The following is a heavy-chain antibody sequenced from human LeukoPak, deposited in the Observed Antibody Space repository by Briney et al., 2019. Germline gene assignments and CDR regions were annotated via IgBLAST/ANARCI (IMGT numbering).Heavy chain of an antibody. CDR1: GYSFTSHY. D-gene: IGHD2/OR15-2a*01. CDR3: AREESFDSNWFDP. J-gene: IGHJ5*02. V-gene: IGHV1-46*01. CDR2: INPSGSST. Sequence: ASVKVSCKASGYSFTSHYMHWVRQAPGQGLEWMGLINPSGSSTLYAQKFQGRVTMTRDMSTTTDYMELRRLRSDDTAVYYCAREESFDSNWFDPWGQGTLVTVSS.